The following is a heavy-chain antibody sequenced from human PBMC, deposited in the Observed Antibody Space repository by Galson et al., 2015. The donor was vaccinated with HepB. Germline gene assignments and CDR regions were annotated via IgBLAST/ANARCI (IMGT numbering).Heavy chain of an antibody. CDR1: GGTFSSYA. V-gene: IGHV1-69*04. Sequence: SVKVSCKASGGTFSSYAISWVRQAPGQGLEWMGRIIPILGIANYAQKFQGRVTITADKSTSTAYMELSSLRSEDTAVYYCARDVILRYFDWLLFRAGSELSLDYWGQGTLVTVSS. J-gene: IGHJ4*02. CDR3: ARDVILRYFDWLLFRAGSELSLDY. D-gene: IGHD3-9*01. CDR2: IIPILGIA.